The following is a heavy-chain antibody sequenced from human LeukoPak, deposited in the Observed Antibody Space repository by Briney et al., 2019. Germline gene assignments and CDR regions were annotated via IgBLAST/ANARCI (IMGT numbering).Heavy chain of an antibody. J-gene: IGHJ3*02. CDR3: ARTLRLGTPRAFDI. V-gene: IGHV3-7*05. Sequence: GGSLRLSCVVSGFNFSSYWMNWVRQAPGKGLEWVANIHEDGSDKYYVDSVKGRFTISRDNAKNSLYLQMNSLRAEDTALYYCARTLRLGTPRAFDIWGRGTTVTVSS. CDR1: GFNFSSYW. D-gene: IGHD1-14*01. CDR2: IHEDGSDK.